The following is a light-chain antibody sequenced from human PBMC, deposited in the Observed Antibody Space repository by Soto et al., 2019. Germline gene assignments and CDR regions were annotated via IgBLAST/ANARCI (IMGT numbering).Light chain of an antibody. Sequence: AIQMTQSPSSLSASVGDRVTISCRASQAIRNDLGWYQQKPGKAPNLLINGASSLESGVPSRFSGSGSGTDFTLTISSLQPEDFATYYCLQDNNYPWTFGQGTKVEI. CDR3: LQDNNYPWT. J-gene: IGKJ1*01. CDR2: GAS. CDR1: QAIRND. V-gene: IGKV1-6*01.